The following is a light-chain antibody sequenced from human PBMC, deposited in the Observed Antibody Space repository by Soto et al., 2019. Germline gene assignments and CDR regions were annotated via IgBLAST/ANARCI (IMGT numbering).Light chain of an antibody. V-gene: IGKV1-39*01. J-gene: IGKJ1*01. Sequence: DTQMTQSPSSLSASVGDRVTITCRASQSISNYLNWYQQKPGKAPKLLMYGASSLQSGXXXRFSGSGSGTEFTFTLTISSLQPEDFATYYCQQSYSIPRTFGQGTKVDIK. CDR2: GAS. CDR1: QSISNY. CDR3: QQSYSIPRT.